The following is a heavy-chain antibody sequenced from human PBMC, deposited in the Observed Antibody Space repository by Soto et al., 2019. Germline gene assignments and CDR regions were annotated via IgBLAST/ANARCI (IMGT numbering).Heavy chain of an antibody. CDR3: ARDAIAVAGTVDY. D-gene: IGHD6-19*01. J-gene: IGHJ4*02. V-gene: IGHV3-33*08. Sequence: GSLGPCCEAIGITFSCLCVDRVLRAPGKGLEWVAVIWYDGSNKYYADSVKGRFTISRDNSKNTLYLQMNSLRAEDTAVYYCARDAIAVAGTVDYWGQGTLVTVSS. CDR1: GITFSCLC. CDR2: IWYDGSNK.